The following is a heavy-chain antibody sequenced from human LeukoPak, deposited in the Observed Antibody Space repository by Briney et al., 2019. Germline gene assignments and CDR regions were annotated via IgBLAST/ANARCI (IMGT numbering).Heavy chain of an antibody. D-gene: IGHD6-19*01. CDR1: GFTFSSYW. CDR2: INSDGSST. J-gene: IGHJ6*02. V-gene: IGHV3-74*01. Sequence: SGGSLRLSCAASGFTFSSYWMHWVRQAPGKGLVWVSRINSDGSSTSYADSVKGRFTISRDNAKNSLYLQMNSLRAEDTAVYYCARGWAPGIAVAGTMYYYGMDVWGQGTTVTVSS. CDR3: ARGWAPGIAVAGTMYYYGMDV.